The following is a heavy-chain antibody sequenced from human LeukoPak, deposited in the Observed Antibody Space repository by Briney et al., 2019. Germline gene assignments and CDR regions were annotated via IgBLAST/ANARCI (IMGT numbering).Heavy chain of an antibody. CDR1: GYTFTSYG. CDR2: ISAYNGNT. Sequence: ASVKVSCKASGYTFTSYGISLVRQAPGQGLEWMGWISAYNGNTNYAQKLQGRVTMTTDTSTSTAYMELRSLRSDDSVVYCGARGSEYSGRYPANYWGQGTLVTVSS. J-gene: IGHJ4*02. D-gene: IGHD1-26*01. CDR3: ARGSEYSGRYPANY. V-gene: IGHV1-18*01.